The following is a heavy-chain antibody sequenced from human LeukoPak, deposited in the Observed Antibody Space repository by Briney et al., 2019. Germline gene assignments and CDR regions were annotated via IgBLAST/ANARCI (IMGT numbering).Heavy chain of an antibody. V-gene: IGHV3-48*03. Sequence: QPGGSLRLSCAASGFTFSSYDMNWVRQAPGKGLEWVSYISSSGSTIYYADSVKGRFTISRDNAKNSLYLQMSSLRAEDTAVYYCARDRRLNYGMDVWGQGTTVTVSS. CDR2: ISSSGSTI. D-gene: IGHD3-16*01. CDR3: ARDRRLNYGMDV. J-gene: IGHJ6*02. CDR1: GFTFSSYD.